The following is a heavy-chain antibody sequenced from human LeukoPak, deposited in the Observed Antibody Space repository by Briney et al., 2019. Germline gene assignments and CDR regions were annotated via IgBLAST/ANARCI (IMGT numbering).Heavy chain of an antibody. D-gene: IGHD3-10*01. V-gene: IGHV5-51*01. J-gene: IGHJ6*03. CDR3: ARHNPAYGSGSYYYYMDV. CDR1: GYSFTSYW. CDR2: IYPGDSDA. Sequence: GESLKISCKGSGYSFTSYWIGWVRQMPGKGLKWMGIIYPGDSDARYSPSFQGQVTISADKSISTAYLQWSSLKASDTAMYYCARHNPAYGSGSYYYYMDVWGKGTTVTISS.